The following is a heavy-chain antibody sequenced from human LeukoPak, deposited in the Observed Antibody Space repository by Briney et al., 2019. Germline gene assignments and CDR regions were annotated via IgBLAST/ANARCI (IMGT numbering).Heavy chain of an antibody. Sequence: AGGSLRLSCAASGFTFSSYWMHWVRQAPGKGLVWVSRINSDGSSTTYADSVKGRFTISRDNAKNTLYLQMNSLRAEDTAMYYCARVLSGWYFYFDSWGQGTLVTVSS. J-gene: IGHJ4*02. CDR2: INSDGSST. CDR3: ARVLSGWYFYFDS. D-gene: IGHD6-19*01. CDR1: GFTFSSYW. V-gene: IGHV3-74*01.